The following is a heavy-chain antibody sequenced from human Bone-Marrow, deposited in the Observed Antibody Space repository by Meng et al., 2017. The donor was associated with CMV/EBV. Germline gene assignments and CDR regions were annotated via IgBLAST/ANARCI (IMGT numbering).Heavy chain of an antibody. D-gene: IGHD3-10*02. Sequence: ASVKVSCKASGYTFTSYYMHWVRQAPGQGLEWMGIINPSGGSTSYAQKFQGRVTMTRDTSTSTAYMELSRLRSDDTAVYYCANLYYYVATLWGQGTMVTVSS. V-gene: IGHV1-46*01. CDR1: GYTFTSYY. J-gene: IGHJ3*01. CDR2: INPSGGST. CDR3: ANLYYYVATL.